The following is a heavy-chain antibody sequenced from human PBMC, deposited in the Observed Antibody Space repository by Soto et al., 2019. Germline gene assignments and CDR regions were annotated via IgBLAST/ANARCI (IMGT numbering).Heavy chain of an antibody. D-gene: IGHD2-15*01. CDR3: ARSDNFVVAPSSPLYLDY. J-gene: IGHJ4*02. Sequence: QVQLVQSGAEVKKPGASVKVSCKTSGYSFTNYYLHWVRQAPGQGLEWMGPINPSGISTSYAQKFHGRVTKTRDTSTSTVYMDLIILRSEDTAVYYCARSDNFVVAPSSPLYLDYWGQGTLVTVSS. CDR2: INPSGIST. V-gene: IGHV1-46*01. CDR1: GYSFTNYY.